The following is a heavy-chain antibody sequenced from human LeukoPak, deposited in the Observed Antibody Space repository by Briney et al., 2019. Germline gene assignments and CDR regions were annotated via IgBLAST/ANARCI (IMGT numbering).Heavy chain of an antibody. CDR3: ATVGSGSRYYYYGMDV. Sequence: GASVKVSCKVSGYTLTELSMHWARQAAGKGLEWMGGFEPEDGETIYAQKFQGRVTMTEDTSTDTAYMELSSLRSEDTAVYYCATVGSGSRYYYYGMDVWGQGTTVTVSS. CDR1: GYTLTELS. V-gene: IGHV1-24*01. J-gene: IGHJ6*02. CDR2: FEPEDGET. D-gene: IGHD3-10*01.